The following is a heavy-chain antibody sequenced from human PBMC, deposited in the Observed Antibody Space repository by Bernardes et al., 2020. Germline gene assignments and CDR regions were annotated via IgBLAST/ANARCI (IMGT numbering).Heavy chain of an antibody. J-gene: IGHJ3*01. CDR2: IDTDGSRT. V-gene: IGHV3-74*01. D-gene: IGHD5-18*01. Sequence: GRSLRGSGAASGFTSSRYWMHWVRPAPGKGLVWVSRIDTDGSRTNYADSVKGRFTISRDNAKNTLYLQMNSLRAEDTAMYFCSRVTSYSLEAFDLWGQGTMVTVSS. CDR1: GFTSSRYW. CDR3: SRVTSYSLEAFDL.